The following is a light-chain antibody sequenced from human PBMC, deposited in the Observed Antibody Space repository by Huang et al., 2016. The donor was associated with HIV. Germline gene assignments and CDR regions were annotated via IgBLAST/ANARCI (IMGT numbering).Light chain of an antibody. V-gene: IGKV1-27*01. Sequence: DIQMTQSPSSLSASIGDRITISCRASQGIGTSLAWYQHKPGKGPNLLIYAASTLQSGVPSRFRGIGSGTNFTLTIGSLQPEDVASYYCQKYNNVPRTFGHGTKVEIK. CDR3: QKYNNVPRT. J-gene: IGKJ1*01. CDR1: QGIGTS. CDR2: AAS.